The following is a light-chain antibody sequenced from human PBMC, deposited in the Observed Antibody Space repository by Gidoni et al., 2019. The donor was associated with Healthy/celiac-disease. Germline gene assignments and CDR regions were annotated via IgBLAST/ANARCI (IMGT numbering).Light chain of an antibody. CDR2: KAF. J-gene: IGKJ2*01. CDR1: QSISSW. Sequence: DIQMTQSPSTLSASVGDRVTITCRASQSISSWLAWYHQKPGKAPKLLIYKAFSLESGVPSRFSGSGSGTEFTLTISSLQPDDFATYYCQQYNSYSAVTFGQGTKLEIK. CDR3: QQYNSYSAVT. V-gene: IGKV1-5*03.